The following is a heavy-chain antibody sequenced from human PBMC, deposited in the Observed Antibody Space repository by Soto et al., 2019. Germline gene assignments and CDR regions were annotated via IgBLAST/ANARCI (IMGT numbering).Heavy chain of an antibody. V-gene: IGHV3-30*18. J-gene: IGHJ4*02. Sequence: QVQLVESGGGVVQPGRSLRLSCAASGFTFSSYGMHWVRQAPGKGLEWVAVISYDGSNKYYADSVKGRFTISRDNSKNTLYLQMNSLRAEDTAVYYCVKDGATVVGGGFDYWGQGTLVTVSS. CDR1: GFTFSSYG. CDR3: VKDGATVVGGGFDY. D-gene: IGHD2-15*01. CDR2: ISYDGSNK.